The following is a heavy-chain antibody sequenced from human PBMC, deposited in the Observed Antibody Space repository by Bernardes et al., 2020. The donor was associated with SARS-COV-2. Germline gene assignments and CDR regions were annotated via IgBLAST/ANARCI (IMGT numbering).Heavy chain of an antibody. CDR3: AKDLSNGWRLGEGYYYGMDV. D-gene: IGHD3-16*01. J-gene: IGHJ6*02. V-gene: IGHV3-30*18. CDR2: ISYDGSNK. Sequence: GGSLRLSCAASGFTFSSYGMHWVRQAPGKGLEWVAVISYDGSNKYYADSVKGRFTISRDNSKNTLYLQMNSLRAEDTAVYYCAKDLSNGWRLGEGYYYGMDVWGQGTTVTVSS. CDR1: GFTFSSYG.